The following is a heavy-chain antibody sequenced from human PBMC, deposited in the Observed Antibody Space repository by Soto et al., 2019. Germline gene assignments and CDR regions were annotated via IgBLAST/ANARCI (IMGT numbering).Heavy chain of an antibody. V-gene: IGHV3-9*01. D-gene: IGHD4-17*01. CDR2: ISWNSGSI. J-gene: IGHJ4*02. Sequence: EVQLVESGGGLVQPDRSLRLSCAASGFTFDDYAMHWVRQAPGKGLEWVSGISWNSGSIGYADSVKGRFTISRDNAKNSLYLQINSLRAEDTALCYCAKGDGTVTTPIDYWGQGTLVTVSS. CDR1: GFTFDDYA. CDR3: AKGDGTVTTPIDY.